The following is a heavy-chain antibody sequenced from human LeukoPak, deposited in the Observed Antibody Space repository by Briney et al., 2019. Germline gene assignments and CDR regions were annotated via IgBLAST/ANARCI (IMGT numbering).Heavy chain of an antibody. D-gene: IGHD1-26*01. CDR2: IRYDGSNK. Sequence: PGGSLRLSCAASGFAFDDYAMHWVRQAPGKGLEWVAFIRYDGSNKYYADSVKGRFTISRDNSKNTLYLQMNSLRAEDTAVYYCAKIDGNLFGYWGQGTLVTVSS. CDR3: AKIDGNLFGY. J-gene: IGHJ4*02. V-gene: IGHV3-30*02. CDR1: GFAFDDYA.